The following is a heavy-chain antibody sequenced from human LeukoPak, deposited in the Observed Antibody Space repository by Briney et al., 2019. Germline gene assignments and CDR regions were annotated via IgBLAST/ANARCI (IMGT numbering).Heavy chain of an antibody. D-gene: IGHD3-10*01. V-gene: IGHV4-31*03. Sequence: SQTLSLTCSVSGGTISSGGYHWAWIRQHPGKGLEWIGYIYFSGGASYNPSLRSRIISSVDTSNNQFSLQMNSVTAADTAVYYCARYNYNSAAFSYFDSWGQGTLVTVSS. J-gene: IGHJ4*02. CDR3: ARYNYNSAAFSYFDS. CDR2: IYFSGGA. CDR1: GGTISSGGYH.